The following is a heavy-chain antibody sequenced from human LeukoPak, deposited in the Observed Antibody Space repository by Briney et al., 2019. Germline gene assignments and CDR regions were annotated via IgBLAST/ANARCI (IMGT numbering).Heavy chain of an antibody. CDR1: GFTFDDYA. Sequence: SLRXXCAASGFTFDDYAMHWVRQAPGKGLEWVSGISWNSGSIGYADSVKGRFTISRDNAKNSLYLQMNSLRAEDTALYYCAKDXEYDILTGYHDSWGQGTLVTVSS. V-gene: IGHV3-9*01. D-gene: IGHD3-9*01. J-gene: IGHJ4*02. CDR3: AKDXEYDILTGYHDS. CDR2: ISWNSGSI.